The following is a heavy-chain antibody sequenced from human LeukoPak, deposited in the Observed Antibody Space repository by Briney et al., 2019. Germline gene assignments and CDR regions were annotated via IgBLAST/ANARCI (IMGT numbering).Heavy chain of an antibody. V-gene: IGHV4-4*09. CDR1: VGSISSYY. CDR2: IYTKWST. J-gene: IGHJ4*02. Sequence: SETLSLTCTVSVGSISSYYWSWIRQPPGKGLEWIGYIYTKWSTNYNPSLKSRVTISVDTSKNQFSLKLSSVTAADTAVYYCARHRYNWNVEPNFDYWGQGTLVTVSS. D-gene: IGHD1-20*01. CDR3: ARHRYNWNVEPNFDY.